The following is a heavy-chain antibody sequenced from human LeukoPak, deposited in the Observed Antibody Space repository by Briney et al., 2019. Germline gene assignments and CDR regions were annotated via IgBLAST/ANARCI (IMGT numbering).Heavy chain of an antibody. CDR1: GGTFSSYA. Sequence: SVKVSFKSSGGTFSSYAISWMRQAPGQGLEWMGGIIPIFGTASYAQKFQGRVTITADESTSTAYMELSSLRSEDTAVYYCAREDCSGGSCYLLCYWGQGTLVTASS. D-gene: IGHD2-15*01. CDR2: IIPIFGTA. CDR3: AREDCSGGSCYLLCY. V-gene: IGHV1-69*13. J-gene: IGHJ4*02.